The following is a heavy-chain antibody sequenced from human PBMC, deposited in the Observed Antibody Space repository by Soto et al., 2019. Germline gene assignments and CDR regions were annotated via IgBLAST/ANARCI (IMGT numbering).Heavy chain of an antibody. Sequence: GGSLRLSCAASGFTFSSYEMNWVRQAPGKGLEWVSYISSSGSTIYYADSVKGRFTISRDNAKNSLYLQMNSLRAEDTAVYYCAREHGPAFYGYLWGMDVWGQGTTVTVSS. J-gene: IGHJ6*02. CDR3: AREHGPAFYGYLWGMDV. CDR1: GFTFSSYE. D-gene: IGHD5-18*01. CDR2: ISSSGSTI. V-gene: IGHV3-48*03.